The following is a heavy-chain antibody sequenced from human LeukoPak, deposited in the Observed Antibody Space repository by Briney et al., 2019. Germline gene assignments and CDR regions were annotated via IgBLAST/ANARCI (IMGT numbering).Heavy chain of an antibody. D-gene: IGHD2-21*01. Sequence: ASVKVSCKASGYTFTGYYLHWVRQAPGQGLEWMGRINPNSGGTDSAQKFQGRVTMTRDTSFSTAYMEMTKLTSDDTAVYFCVRRGDDYWGQGTLVTVSS. CDR2: INPNSGGT. CDR1: GYTFTGYY. J-gene: IGHJ4*02. CDR3: VRRGDDY. V-gene: IGHV1-2*06.